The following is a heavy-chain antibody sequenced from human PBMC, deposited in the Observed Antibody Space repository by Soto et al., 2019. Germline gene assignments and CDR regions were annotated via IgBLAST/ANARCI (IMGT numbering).Heavy chain of an antibody. CDR3: AKLLAVAGRNYYYGMDV. CDR1: GGTFSSYA. CDR2: IIPIFGTA. J-gene: IGHJ6*02. D-gene: IGHD6-19*01. V-gene: IGHV1-69*13. Sequence: SVKVSCKASGGTFSSYAISWVRQAPGQGLEWMGGIIPIFGTANYAQKFQGRVTITADESTSTAYMELSSLRSEDTAVYYCAKLLAVAGRNYYYGMDVGGQATTVTVAS.